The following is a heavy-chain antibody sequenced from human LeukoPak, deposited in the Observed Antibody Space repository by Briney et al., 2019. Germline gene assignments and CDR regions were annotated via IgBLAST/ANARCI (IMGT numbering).Heavy chain of an antibody. J-gene: IGHJ4*02. CDR1: GGSISSSSYY. CDR2: IYYSGST. Sequence: SETLSLTCTVSGGSISSSSYYWGWIRQPPGKGLEWIGSIYYSGSTYYNPSLKSRVTISVDTSKNQFSLKLSSVTAADTAVYYCARGGQQLVFYHWGQGTLVTVSS. CDR3: ARGGQQLVFYH. V-gene: IGHV4-39*07. D-gene: IGHD6-13*01.